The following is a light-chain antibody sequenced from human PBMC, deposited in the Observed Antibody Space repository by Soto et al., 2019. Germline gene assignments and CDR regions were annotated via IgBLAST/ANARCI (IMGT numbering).Light chain of an antibody. V-gene: IGKV1-33*01. CDR2: DAS. Sequence: DIQMTQSPSSLSASVGDRVTITRKASQNINNYLNWYPQKPGRAPKLLIYDASNLEAGVPSRFRGSGSGTDFTFTISRLQPEDIATYYCQQYENLPTSGQGTRLEI. CDR1: QNINNY. J-gene: IGKJ5*01. CDR3: QQYENLPT.